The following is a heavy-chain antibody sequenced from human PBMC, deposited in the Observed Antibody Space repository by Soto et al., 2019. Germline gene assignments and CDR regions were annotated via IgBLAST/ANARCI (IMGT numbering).Heavy chain of an antibody. J-gene: IGHJ3*02. Sequence: PGGSLRLSCAASGFTFSSYSMNWVRQAPGKGLEWVSSISSSSSSYIYYADSGKGRFTISRDNAKNSLYLQMNSLRAEDTAVYYCARVQVYAIPTPDAFDIWVQGTMVTVSS. CDR2: ISSSSSSYI. CDR1: GFTFSSYS. D-gene: IGHD2-8*01. CDR3: ARVQVYAIPTPDAFDI. V-gene: IGHV3-21*01.